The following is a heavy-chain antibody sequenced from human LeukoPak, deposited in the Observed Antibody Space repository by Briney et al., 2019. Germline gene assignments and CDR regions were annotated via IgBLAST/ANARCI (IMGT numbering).Heavy chain of an antibody. V-gene: IGHV1-3*01. J-gene: IGHJ3*02. Sequence: ASVKVSCKASGYTFTSYAMHWVRQAPGQRLEWMGWINAGNGNAKYSQKFQGRVTITRDTSASTAYMELSSLRSEDTAVYYCARGGEGMAYPEAFDIWGQGTMVTVSS. CDR2: INAGNGNA. D-gene: IGHD5-24*01. CDR1: GYTFTSYA. CDR3: ARGGEGMAYPEAFDI.